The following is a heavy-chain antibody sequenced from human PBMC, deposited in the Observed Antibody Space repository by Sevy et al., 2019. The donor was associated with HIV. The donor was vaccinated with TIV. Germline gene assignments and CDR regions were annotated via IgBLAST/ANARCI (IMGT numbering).Heavy chain of an antibody. CDR1: GYTFTGYY. CDR3: ARVKDIVVVPAAPDYYGMDV. J-gene: IGHJ6*02. V-gene: IGHV1-2*02. D-gene: IGHD2-2*01. CDR2: INPNSGGT. Sequence: ASVKVSCKASGYTFTGYYMHWVRQAPGQGLEWMGWINPNSGGTNYAQKFQGRVTMTRDTSISTAYMELGRLRSDDTAVYYCARVKDIVVVPAAPDYYGMDVWGQGTTVTVSS.